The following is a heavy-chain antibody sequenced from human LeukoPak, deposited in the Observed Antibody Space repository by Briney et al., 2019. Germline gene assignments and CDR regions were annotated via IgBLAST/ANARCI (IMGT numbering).Heavy chain of an antibody. D-gene: IGHD2-8*01. Sequence: GGSLRLSCAASGFTFRSYNMNCVREAPGKGREGVSSIRSSSRYIYYADSVKGLFTISRDNAKTSLYLQMTSMSAEDTAVYYCARSVPFIVLMMYATPQREDAFDIWGQGTMVTVSS. V-gene: IGHV3-21*01. CDR3: ARSVPFIVLMMYATPQREDAFDI. CDR1: GFTFRSYN. J-gene: IGHJ3*02. CDR2: IRSSSRYI.